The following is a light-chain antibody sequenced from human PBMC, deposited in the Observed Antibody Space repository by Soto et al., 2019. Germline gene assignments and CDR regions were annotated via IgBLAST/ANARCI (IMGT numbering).Light chain of an antibody. V-gene: IGLV2-14*01. CDR3: SSYTSSSTRV. Sequence: QSALTQPASVSGSPGQSITISCNGTSSDVGGYNYVSWYQQHPGKAPKLMIFDVSNRPSGVSNRFSGSKSGNTASLTISGLQAEDEADYYCSSYTSSSTRVFGTGTKVTVL. CDR2: DVS. CDR1: SSDVGGYNY. J-gene: IGLJ1*01.